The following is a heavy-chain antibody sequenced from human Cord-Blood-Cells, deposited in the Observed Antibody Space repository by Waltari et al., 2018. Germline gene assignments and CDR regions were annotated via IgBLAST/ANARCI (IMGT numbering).Heavy chain of an antibody. Sequence: QVQLQESGPGLVKPSGTLSLTCAVSGGPIRSSNWWSWVRQHPGKGLEWIGEIYHSGSTNYNPSLKSRVTISVDKSKNQFSLKLSSVTAADTAVYYCARDGPSYSSSSLWIDYWGQGTLVTVSS. CDR1: GGPIRSSNW. V-gene: IGHV4-4*02. D-gene: IGHD6-6*01. J-gene: IGHJ4*02. CDR3: ARDGPSYSSSSLWIDY. CDR2: IYHSGST.